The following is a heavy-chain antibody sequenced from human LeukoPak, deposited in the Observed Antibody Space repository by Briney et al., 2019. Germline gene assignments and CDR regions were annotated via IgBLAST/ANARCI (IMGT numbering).Heavy chain of an antibody. CDR1: GGSISSDDSS. CDR3: ARDGRYYYAFDI. Sequence: SQTLSLTCTVSGGSISSDDSSWSWIRQPPGKGLEWIGYIYYSGSTYYNPSLKSRATISVDTSKNQFSLKLSSVTAADTAVYYCARDGRYYYAFDIWGQGTMVTVSS. D-gene: IGHD1-26*01. V-gene: IGHV4-30-4*07. CDR2: IYYSGST. J-gene: IGHJ3*02.